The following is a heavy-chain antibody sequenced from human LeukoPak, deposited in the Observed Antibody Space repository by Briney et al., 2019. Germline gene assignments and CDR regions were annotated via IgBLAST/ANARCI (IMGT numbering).Heavy chain of an antibody. Sequence: ASVKVSRKTCGYTFTRYWMHWVRQAAGQDVTGMGIINPNGWTTLYAPKFQGRVTVARDTSSNTVYMELSCLRYVETAVYYCARDHSIGDKSWWFDPWGQGTLVTVSS. V-gene: IGHV1-46*01. CDR1: GYTFTRYW. CDR2: INPNGWTT. D-gene: IGHD3-16*02. J-gene: IGHJ5*02. CDR3: ARDHSIGDKSWWFDP.